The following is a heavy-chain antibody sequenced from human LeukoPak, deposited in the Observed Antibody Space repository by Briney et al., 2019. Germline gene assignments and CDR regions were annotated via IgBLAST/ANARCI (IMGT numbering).Heavy chain of an antibody. CDR3: ARVRRITMVRGASYFDY. V-gene: IGHV4-34*01. CDR1: GGSFSGYY. CDR2: INHSGST. D-gene: IGHD3-10*01. Sequence: PSETLSLTCAVYGGSFSGYYWSWIRQPPGKGLEWIGEINHSGSTNYNPSLKSRVTISVDTSKNQFSLKLSSVTAADTAVYYCARVRRITMVRGASYFDYWGQGTLVTVSS. J-gene: IGHJ4*02.